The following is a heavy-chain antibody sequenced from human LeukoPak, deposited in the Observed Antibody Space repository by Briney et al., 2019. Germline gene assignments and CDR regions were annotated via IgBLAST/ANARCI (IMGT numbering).Heavy chain of an antibody. D-gene: IGHD3-10*01. CDR3: ARDLTPGSYFDY. J-gene: IGHJ4*02. CDR1: GYTFTSYD. CDR2: MNPNSGNT. Sequence: EASVKVSCKASGYTFTSYDINWVRQATGQGLEWMGWMNPNSGNTGYAQKFQGRVTMTRDMSTSTVYMELSSLRSEDTAVYYCARDLTPGSYFDYWGQGTLVTVSS. V-gene: IGHV1-8*01.